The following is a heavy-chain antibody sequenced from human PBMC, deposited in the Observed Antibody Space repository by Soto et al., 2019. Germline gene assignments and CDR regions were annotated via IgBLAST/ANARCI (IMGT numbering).Heavy chain of an antibody. CDR3: VKGRESSSSYWFDT. CDR2: ISWNSGSI. V-gene: IGHV3-9*01. J-gene: IGHJ5*02. CDR1: GLTFDDYA. D-gene: IGHD6-6*01. Sequence: GVSLRLSCAASGLTFDDYAMHWVRQSPGKGLEWVSGISWNSGSIGYADSVRGRFTISRDNAKNSLYLQMDSLRAEDTALYYCVKGRESSSSYWFDTWVQGTLVTVSS.